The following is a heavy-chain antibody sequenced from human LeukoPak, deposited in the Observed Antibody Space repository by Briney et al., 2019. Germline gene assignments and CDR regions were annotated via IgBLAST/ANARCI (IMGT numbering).Heavy chain of an antibody. CDR3: ARGTLPWLGRDAFDI. J-gene: IGHJ3*02. CDR1: GGSISSYY. V-gene: IGHV4-59*01. Sequence: PSETLSLTCTVSGGSISSYYWSWIRQPPGKGLEWIGYIYYSGSTNYNPSLKSRVTISVDTSKNQFSLKLSSVTAADTAVYYCARGTLPWLGRDAFDIWGQGTMVTVSS. CDR2: IYYSGST. D-gene: IGHD6-19*01.